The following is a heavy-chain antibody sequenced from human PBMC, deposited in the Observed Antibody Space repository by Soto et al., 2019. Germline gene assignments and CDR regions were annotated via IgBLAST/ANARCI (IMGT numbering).Heavy chain of an antibody. V-gene: IGHV3-33*01. D-gene: IGHD5-18*01. J-gene: IGHJ5*02. CDR1: GFTFSSYG. CDR2: IWYDGSNK. Sequence: QVQLVESGGGVVQPGRSLRLSCAASGFTFSSYGMHWVRQAPGKGLEWVAVIWYDGSNKYYADSVKGRFTISRDNSKNTLYLQMHSLRAEDTAVYYCARDILGGYSYGNNWFDPWGQGTLVIVSP. CDR3: ARDILGGYSYGNNWFDP.